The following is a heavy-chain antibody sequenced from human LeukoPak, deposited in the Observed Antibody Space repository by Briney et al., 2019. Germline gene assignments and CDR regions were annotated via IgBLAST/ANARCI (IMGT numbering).Heavy chain of an antibody. Sequence: PSETLSLTCTVSGGSISSGGYYWSWIRQHPGKGLEWIGYIYYSGSTNYNPSLKSRVTISVDTSENQFSLKLSSVTAADTAVYYCAGTPYYSSDNGYRFYNGNDALNIWGQGTKVTVSS. CDR2: IYYSGST. CDR3: AGTPYYSSDNGYRFYNGNDALNI. D-gene: IGHD3-22*01. V-gene: IGHV4-61*08. J-gene: IGHJ3*02. CDR1: GGSISSGGYY.